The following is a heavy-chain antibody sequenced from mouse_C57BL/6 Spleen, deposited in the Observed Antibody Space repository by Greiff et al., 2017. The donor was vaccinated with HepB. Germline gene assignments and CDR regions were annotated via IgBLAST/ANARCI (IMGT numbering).Heavy chain of an antibody. CDR2: ISDGGSYT. CDR3: ARDAFYGSSYIDY. D-gene: IGHD1-1*01. CDR1: GFTFSSYA. Sequence: EVKVEESGGGLVKPGGSLKLSCAASGFTFSSYAMSWVRQTPEKRLEWVATISDGGSYTYYPDNVKGRFTISRDNAKNNLYLQMSHLKSEDTAMYYCARDAFYGSSYIDYWGQGTTLTVSS. J-gene: IGHJ2*01. V-gene: IGHV5-4*01.